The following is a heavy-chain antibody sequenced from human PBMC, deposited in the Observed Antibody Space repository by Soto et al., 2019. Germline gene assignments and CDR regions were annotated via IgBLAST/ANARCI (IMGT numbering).Heavy chain of an antibody. D-gene: IGHD6-19*01. CDR1: GGSISSYY. Sequence: PSETLSLTCTVSGGSISSYYWSWIRQPPGKGLEWIGYIYYSGSTNYNPSLKSRVTISVDTSKNQFSLKLSSVTAADTAVYYCAAVAGTGAVYYFDYWGQGTLVTVSS. CDR2: IYYSGST. CDR3: AAVAGTGAVYYFDY. J-gene: IGHJ4*02. V-gene: IGHV4-59*01.